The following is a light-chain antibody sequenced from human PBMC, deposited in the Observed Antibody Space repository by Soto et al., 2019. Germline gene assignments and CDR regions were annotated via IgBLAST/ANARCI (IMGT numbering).Light chain of an antibody. V-gene: IGLV2-23*01. CDR1: SNTVETYTL. CDR3: SSYAASSPSVL. CDR2: EDT. J-gene: IGLJ3*02. Sequence: QSALTQPASVAGSPGQSITISCTGISNTVETYTLVYWYQQYPGEAPNLIIYEDTKRPSGVSDRFSGFKSGNTASLTISGLQRDDESHYYCSSYAASSPSVLFGGGTKLTVL.